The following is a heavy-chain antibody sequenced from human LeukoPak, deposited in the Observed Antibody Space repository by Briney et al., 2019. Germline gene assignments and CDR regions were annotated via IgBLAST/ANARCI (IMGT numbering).Heavy chain of an antibody. CDR1: GFTFSSYA. Sequence: GGSLRLSCAASGFTFSSYAMSWVRQAPGKGLEWVSAISGSGGSTYYADSVKGRFTISRDNSKNTLYLQMNSLRTEDTAVYYCAKTLYYYNSSGYFYFDYWGEGTLVTVSS. CDR2: ISGSGGST. CDR3: AKTLYYYNSSGYFYFDY. V-gene: IGHV3-23*01. J-gene: IGHJ4*02. D-gene: IGHD3-22*01.